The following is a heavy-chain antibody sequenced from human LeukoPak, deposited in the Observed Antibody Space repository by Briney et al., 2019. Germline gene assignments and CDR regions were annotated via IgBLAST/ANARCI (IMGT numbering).Heavy chain of an antibody. CDR3: ASGPHDSSYLDD. D-gene: IGHD3-22*01. CDR1: GFTFSSYG. CDR2: ISYDGSNK. Sequence: PGGSLRLSCAASGFTFSSYGMHWVRQAPGKGLEGVAVISYDGSNKYYADSVKGRFTISRDNSKNTLYLQMNSLRAEDTAVYHCASGPHDSSYLDDWGQGTLVTVSS. J-gene: IGHJ4*02. V-gene: IGHV3-30*03.